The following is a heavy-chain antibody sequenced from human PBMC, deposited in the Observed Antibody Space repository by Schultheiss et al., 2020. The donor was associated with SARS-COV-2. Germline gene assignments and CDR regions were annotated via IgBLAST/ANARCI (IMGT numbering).Heavy chain of an antibody. D-gene: IGHD3-10*01. CDR1: GGSISSGGYY. Sequence: SETLSLTCTVSGGSISSGGYYWSWIRQHPGKGLEWIGYIYYSGSTYYNPSLESRVTISLDTSKNQFSLRLDSMSAADTAVYFCARGVTMTRGVLSDYWGQGTLVTVSS. J-gene: IGHJ4*02. V-gene: IGHV4-31*03. CDR3: ARGVTMTRGVLSDY. CDR2: IYYSGST.